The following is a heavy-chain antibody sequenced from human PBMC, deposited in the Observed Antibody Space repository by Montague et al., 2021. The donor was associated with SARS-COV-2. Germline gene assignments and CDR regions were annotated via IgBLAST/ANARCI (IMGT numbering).Heavy chain of an antibody. CDR3: VREKAGGPRNVFDI. CDR1: GSSIGNGDY. V-gene: IGHV4-38-2*02. Sequence: SETLSLTCTVSGSSIGNGDYWGWIRQPPGKGLEWIGSIYHSGTTYYNPSLQSRLTMSIDTSTNQFSLRLTSVTAADTAVFFCVREKAGGPRNVFDIWGQGTTVTVSS. CDR2: IYHSGTT. J-gene: IGHJ3*02.